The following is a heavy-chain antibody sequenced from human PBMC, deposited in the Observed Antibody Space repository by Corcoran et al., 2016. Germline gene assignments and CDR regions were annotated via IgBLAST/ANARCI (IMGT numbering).Heavy chain of an antibody. CDR3: ARARDYGGGMDV. V-gene: IGHV4-34*01. D-gene: IGHD4-17*01. Sequence: QVQLQQWGAGLLKPSETLSLTCAVYGGSFSGYYWSWIRQPPGKGLEWIGEINHRGSTNYNPSLKSRVTISVDTSKNQFSLKLSSVTAADTAVYYCARARDYGGGMDVWGRGTTVTISS. J-gene: IGHJ6*02. CDR2: INHRGST. CDR1: GGSFSGYY.